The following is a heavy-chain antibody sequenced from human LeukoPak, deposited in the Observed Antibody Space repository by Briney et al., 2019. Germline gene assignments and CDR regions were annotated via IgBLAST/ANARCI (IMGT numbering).Heavy chain of an antibody. CDR3: ARVIWSGYNAYMDI. CDR2: ISGLNGAT. D-gene: IGHD3-3*01. V-gene: IGHV1-18*01. CDR1: GYTFDSYG. Sequence: GASVKVSCKTSGYTFDSYGISWVRQAPGQGLEWLGGISGLNGATNYAQKMQGRVIMTTDAYTTTADMEPRNLTSDDTAVYYCARVIWSGYNAYMDIWGEGTPVSVSS. J-gene: IGHJ6*03.